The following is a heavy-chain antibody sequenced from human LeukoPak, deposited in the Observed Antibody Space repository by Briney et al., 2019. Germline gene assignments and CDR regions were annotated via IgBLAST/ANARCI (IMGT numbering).Heavy chain of an antibody. CDR1: GFTFSSYG. Sequence: GGSLRLSCAASGFTFSSYGMSWVRQAPGKGLEWVSAISGSRGSTYYADSVKGRFTISRDNARNTLFLQMNSLRAEDTAVYYCANLIAAAGTVYWGQGTLVTVSS. CDR2: ISGSRGST. V-gene: IGHV3-23*01. CDR3: ANLIAAAGTVY. D-gene: IGHD6-13*01. J-gene: IGHJ4*02.